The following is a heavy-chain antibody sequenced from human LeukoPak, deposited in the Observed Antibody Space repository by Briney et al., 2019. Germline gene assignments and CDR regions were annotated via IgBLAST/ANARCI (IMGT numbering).Heavy chain of an antibody. CDR2: ISYDGSNK. J-gene: IGHJ5*02. V-gene: IGHV3-30-3*01. CDR1: GFSFSSYA. CDR3: AREWINWFDP. Sequence: GGSLRLSCAAAGFSFSSYAMHWVRQAPGKGLEWVAVISYDGSNKYYADSVKGRFTISRDNSKNTLYLQMNSLRAEDTAVYYCAREWINWFDPWGQGTLVTVSS. D-gene: IGHD2-2*03.